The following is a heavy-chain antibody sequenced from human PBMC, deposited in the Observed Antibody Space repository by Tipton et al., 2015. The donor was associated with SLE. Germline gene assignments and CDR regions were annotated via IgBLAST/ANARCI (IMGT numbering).Heavy chain of an antibody. CDR1: GGSISSGGYY. Sequence: TLSLTCTVFGGSISSGGYYWSWIRQHPGKGLEWIGYIYYSGSTYYNPSLKSRVTISVDTSKNQFSLKLSSVTAADTAVYYCARGKDIVVARDAFDIWGQGTMVAVSS. D-gene: IGHD2-15*01. CDR3: ARGKDIVVARDAFDI. J-gene: IGHJ3*02. V-gene: IGHV4-31*03. CDR2: IYYSGST.